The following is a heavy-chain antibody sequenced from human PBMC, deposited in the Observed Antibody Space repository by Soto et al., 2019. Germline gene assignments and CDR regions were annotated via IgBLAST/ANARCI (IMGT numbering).Heavy chain of an antibody. Sequence: QVQLVESGGGVVQPGRSLRLSCAASGFTFSSYGMHWVRQAPGKGLEWVAVISYDGSNKYYADSVKGRFTISRDNSKNKLYLQMNSMSAEDTAAYYCAKDVVVGATTGLGDYYYYYGMDVWGQGTTVTVSS. D-gene: IGHD1-26*01. V-gene: IGHV3-30*18. CDR1: GFTFSSYG. J-gene: IGHJ6*02. CDR3: AKDVVVGATTGLGDYYYYYGMDV. CDR2: ISYDGSNK.